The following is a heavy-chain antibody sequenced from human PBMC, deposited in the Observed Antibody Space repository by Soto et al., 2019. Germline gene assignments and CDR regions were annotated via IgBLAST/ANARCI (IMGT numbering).Heavy chain of an antibody. J-gene: IGHJ4*02. CDR1: GGSISTYY. V-gene: IGHV4-59*08. D-gene: IGHD6-19*01. CDR3: VRGGWYLDH. Sequence: QVHLQESGPGLVKPSETLSLTCTVSGGSISTYYWSWFRQPPGKGLEWIGYSHDSGSTNYNPSLKSRVTISVDTSKNQFSLRLSSVTATDTAVYWCVRGGWYLDHWGQGTLVTVSS. CDR2: SHDSGST.